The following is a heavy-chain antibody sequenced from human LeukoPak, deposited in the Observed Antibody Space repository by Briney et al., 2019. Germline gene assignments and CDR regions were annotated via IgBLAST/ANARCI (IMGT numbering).Heavy chain of an antibody. CDR1: GGSISSGGYY. V-gene: IGHV4-31*03. J-gene: IGHJ6*02. CDR2: IYYSGST. D-gene: IGHD3-22*01. Sequence: SETLSLTCTVSGGSISSGGYYWSWIRQHPGKGLEWIGYIYYSGSTYYNPSLKSRVTISVDTSKNQVSLKLSSVTAADPAVYYCARLKFGNYYDSSGYYYPYYYGMDVWGQGTTVTVSS. CDR3: ARLKFGNYYDSSGYYYPYYYGMDV.